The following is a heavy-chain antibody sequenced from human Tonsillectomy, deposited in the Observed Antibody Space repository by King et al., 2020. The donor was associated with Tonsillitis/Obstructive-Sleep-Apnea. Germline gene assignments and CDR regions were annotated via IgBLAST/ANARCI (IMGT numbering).Heavy chain of an antibody. J-gene: IGHJ5*02. V-gene: IGHV3-74*01. CDR3: ATGRGEGRRTSGETRDNGGDP. CDR1: GFPFSSSW. D-gene: IGHD6-25*01. CDR2: INSDGSST. Sequence: VQLVESGGGLVPPGGSLSLSCAASGFPFSSSWMHWVRQAPGKGLVWVSRINSDGSSTSYADSVKGRFTISRDNAKTTLSLQMNSLRAEATAVDDCATGRGEGRRTSGETRDNGGDPGGQGTRGTVSA.